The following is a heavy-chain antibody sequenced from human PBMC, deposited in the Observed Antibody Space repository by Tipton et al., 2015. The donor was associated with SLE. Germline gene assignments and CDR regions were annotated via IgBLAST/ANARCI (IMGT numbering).Heavy chain of an antibody. V-gene: IGHV4-59*08. CDR2: IYYSGNT. Sequence: TLSLTCIASGVSIRSYYWSWIRQPPGKGLEWIGYIYYSGNTNYNPSLKSRVTMSVDTSKNQFSLRLSSVTAADTAVYYCARHIVVVPEAFDIWGQGTMVTVSS. D-gene: IGHD2-21*01. CDR3: ARHIVVVPEAFDI. CDR1: GVSIRSYY. J-gene: IGHJ3*02.